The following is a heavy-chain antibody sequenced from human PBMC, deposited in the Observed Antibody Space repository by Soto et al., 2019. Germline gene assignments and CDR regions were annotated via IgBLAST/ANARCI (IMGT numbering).Heavy chain of an antibody. CDR1: GYTLTELS. D-gene: IGHD3-22*01. CDR3: ATVPPFYYYDSSGLPLGWFDP. J-gene: IGHJ5*02. Sequence: GASVKVSCKVSGYTLTELSMHWVRQAPGKGLEWMGGFDPEDGETIYAQKFQGRVTMTEDTTTDTAYIELSSLRSEDTAVYYCATVPPFYYYDSSGLPLGWFDPWGQGTLVTVSS. CDR2: FDPEDGET. V-gene: IGHV1-24*01.